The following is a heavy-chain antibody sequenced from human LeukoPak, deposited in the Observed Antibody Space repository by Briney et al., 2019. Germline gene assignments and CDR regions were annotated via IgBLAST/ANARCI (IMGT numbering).Heavy chain of an antibody. CDR1: GFTFSSFA. V-gene: IGHV3-23*01. CDR2: ISDSGGNT. J-gene: IGHJ4*02. Sequence: GGSLRLSCAASGFTFSSFAMSRVRQAPGKGLEWVSTISDSGGNTYYADSVRGRLTISRDNSKDMLYVQMNSLRAEDAAVYYCAKSHSVVRRGYFDYWGQGTLVTVSS. CDR3: AKSHSVVRRGYFDY. D-gene: IGHD2-15*01.